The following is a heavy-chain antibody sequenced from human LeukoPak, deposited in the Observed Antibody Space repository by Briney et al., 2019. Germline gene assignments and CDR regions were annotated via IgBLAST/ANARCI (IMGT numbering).Heavy chain of an antibody. V-gene: IGHV1-18*01. CDR2: ISAYNGNT. D-gene: IGHD3-10*01. Sequence: GASLKVSCKASGYTFTSYGISWVRQAPGQGLEWMGWISAYNGNTNYAQKLQGRVTITTDTSTSTAYTELRSLRSDDTAVYYCARGGRGFGELLYADVWGKGTTVTVSS. CDR1: GYTFTSYG. J-gene: IGHJ6*04. CDR3: ARGGRGFGELLYADV.